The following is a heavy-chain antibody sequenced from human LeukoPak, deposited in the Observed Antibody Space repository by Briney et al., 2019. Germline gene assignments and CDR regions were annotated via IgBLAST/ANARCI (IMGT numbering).Heavy chain of an antibody. CDR1: GGSFSGYY. V-gene: IGHV4-34*01. CDR2: INHSGST. CDR3: ARGPRY. J-gene: IGHJ4*02. Sequence: SETLSLTCAGYGGSFSGYYWSWIRQPPGKGLEWIGEINHSGSTNYNPSLKSRVTISVDTSKNQFSLKLSSVTAADTAVYYCARGPRYWGQGTLVTVSS.